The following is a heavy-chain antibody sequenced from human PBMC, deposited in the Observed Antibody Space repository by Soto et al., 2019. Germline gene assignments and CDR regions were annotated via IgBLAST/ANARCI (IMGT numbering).Heavy chain of an antibody. CDR1: GFTFSSYA. V-gene: IGHV3-23*01. CDR3: AKDRDIVLMVYATHFDY. J-gene: IGHJ4*02. CDR2: ISGSGGST. D-gene: IGHD2-8*01. Sequence: EVQLLESGGGLVQPGGSLRLSCAASGFTFSSYAMSWVRQAPGKGLEWVSAISGSGGSTYYADSVKGRFTISRDNSKNTLYLQMNGLRAEDTAVYYCAKDRDIVLMVYATHFDYWGQGTLVTVSS.